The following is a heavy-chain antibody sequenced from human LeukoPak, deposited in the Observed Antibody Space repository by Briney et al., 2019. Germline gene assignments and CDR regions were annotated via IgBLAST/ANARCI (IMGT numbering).Heavy chain of an antibody. CDR1: GFTFSSYG. V-gene: IGHV3-33*01. D-gene: IGHD3-10*01. CDR2: IWYDGSNK. J-gene: IGHJ4*02. CDR3: AREFVSGSGSYLFDY. Sequence: RGSPRLSCAASGFTFSSYGMHWVRQAPGKGLEWVAVIWYDGSNKYYADSVKDRFTISRDNSKNTLYLQMNSLRAEDTAVYYCAREFVSGSGSYLFDYWGQETGVTVSS.